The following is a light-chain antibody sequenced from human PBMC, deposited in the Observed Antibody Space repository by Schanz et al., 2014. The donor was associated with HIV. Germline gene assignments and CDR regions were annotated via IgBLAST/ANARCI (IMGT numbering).Light chain of an antibody. CDR1: SSNIGTNT. CDR2: SNN. Sequence: QSVLTQPLSASGTPGQRVNMSCSGSSSNIGTNTVNWYQQLPGTAPKLLIYSNNRRPSGVPDRFSGSKSGTSASLAISGLQSEDEADYYCETWDDNTYVVFGGGTKLTVL. CDR3: ETWDDNTYVV. V-gene: IGLV1-44*01. J-gene: IGLJ2*01.